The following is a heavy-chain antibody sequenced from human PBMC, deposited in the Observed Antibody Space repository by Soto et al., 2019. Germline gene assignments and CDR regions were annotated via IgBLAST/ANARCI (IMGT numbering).Heavy chain of an antibody. D-gene: IGHD6-19*01. CDR3: ARMGSGRWPGAFDI. CDR2: IYSGGST. V-gene: IGHV3-66*01. CDR1: GFTVSSNY. Sequence: AGGSLRLSCAASGFTVSSNYMSWVRQAPGKGLEWVSVIYSGGSTYYADSVKGRFTISRDNSKNTLYLQMNSLRAEDTAVYYCARMGSGRWPGAFDIWGQGTMVTVSS. J-gene: IGHJ3*02.